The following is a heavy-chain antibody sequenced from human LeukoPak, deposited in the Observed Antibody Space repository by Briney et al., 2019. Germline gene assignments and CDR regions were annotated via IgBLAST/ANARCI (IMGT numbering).Heavy chain of an antibody. CDR2: INNNGAVA. D-gene: IGHD1-1*01. Sequence: GGSLRLSCSASAFIFSDYAMHWVRQAPGKGLKYVSGINNNGAVAYNVDTVKGRFTISRDNSKNTLYLQMTSLRLEDTALYSCVKGTLAATGTSFDFWGQGTLVTVSS. J-gene: IGHJ4*02. CDR3: VKGTLAATGTSFDF. CDR1: AFIFSDYA. V-gene: IGHV3-64D*06.